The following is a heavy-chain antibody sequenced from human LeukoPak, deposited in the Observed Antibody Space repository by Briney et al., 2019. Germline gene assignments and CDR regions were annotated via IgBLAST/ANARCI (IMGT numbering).Heavy chain of an antibody. Sequence: SETLSLTCAVYSGSFSGYYWSWIRQPPGKGLEWIGEINHSGSTNYNPSLKSRVTISGDTSKNQFSLKPSSVTAADTAVYYCARHDFWSGYYNYWGQGTLVTVSS. D-gene: IGHD3-3*01. V-gene: IGHV4-34*01. CDR1: SGSFSGYY. CDR2: INHSGST. CDR3: ARHDFWSGYYNY. J-gene: IGHJ4*02.